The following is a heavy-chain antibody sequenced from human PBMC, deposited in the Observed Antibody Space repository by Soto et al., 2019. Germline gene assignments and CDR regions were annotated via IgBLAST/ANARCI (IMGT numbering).Heavy chain of an antibody. J-gene: IGHJ6*02. CDR2: MNPNSGNT. D-gene: IGHD3-3*01. V-gene: IGHV1-8*01. Sequence: ASLKVSCKASGYTFTSYDIHWVRQATGQGLARMGWMNPNSGNTGYAQKFQGRVTMTRNTSISTAYMELSSLRSEDTAVYYCARDLYYDFWSGQNSYYGMDVWGQGTTVTVSS. CDR1: GYTFTSYD. CDR3: ARDLYYDFWSGQNSYYGMDV.